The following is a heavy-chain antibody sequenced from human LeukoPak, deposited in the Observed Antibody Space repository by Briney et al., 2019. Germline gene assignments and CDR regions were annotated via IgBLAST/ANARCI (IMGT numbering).Heavy chain of an antibody. CDR2: ISYDGSNK. CDR1: GFTFSSYG. V-gene: IGHV3-30*03. Sequence: GGSLRLSCAASGFTFSSYGMHWVRQAPGKGLEWVAVISYDGSNKYYADSVKGRFTISRDNSKNTLYLQMNSLRSDDTAVYYCARDIFAGTMVRGVYDAFDIWGQGTMVTVSS. J-gene: IGHJ3*02. CDR3: ARDIFAGTMVRGVYDAFDI. D-gene: IGHD3-10*01.